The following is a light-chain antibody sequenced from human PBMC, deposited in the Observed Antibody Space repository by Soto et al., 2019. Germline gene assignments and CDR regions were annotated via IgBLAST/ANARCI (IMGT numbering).Light chain of an antibody. CDR1: QSVSSGY. CDR2: DTS. Sequence: EIVLTQSPATLSLSPGERATLSCGASQSVSSGYLAWYQQKPGLAPRLLIYDTSTRATGIPDRFSGSGSGTDFTLTISRLETEDFALYYCQQYSSSPITFGQGTRLEIK. CDR3: QQYSSSPIT. V-gene: IGKV3D-20*01. J-gene: IGKJ5*01.